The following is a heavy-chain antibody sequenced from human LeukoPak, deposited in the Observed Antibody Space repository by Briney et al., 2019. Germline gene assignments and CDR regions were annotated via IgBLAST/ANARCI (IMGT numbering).Heavy chain of an antibody. J-gene: IGHJ4*02. V-gene: IGHV1-18*01. CDR1: GYTFTSYG. Sequence: ASVKVSCKASGYTFTSYGISWVRQAPGQGLEWMGWISAYNGNTNYAQKFQGRVTMTRDTSTSTVYMELSSLRSEDTAVYYCARSRAVTNYWGQGTLVTVSS. CDR2: ISAYNGNT. D-gene: IGHD4-17*01. CDR3: ARSRAVTNY.